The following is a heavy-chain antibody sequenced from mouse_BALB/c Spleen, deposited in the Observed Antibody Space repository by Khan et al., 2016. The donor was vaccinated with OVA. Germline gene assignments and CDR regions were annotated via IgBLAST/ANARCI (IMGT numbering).Heavy chain of an antibody. D-gene: IGHD1-2*01. CDR3: ARTARIKY. Sequence: EVQLQESGPGLVKPSQSLSLTCTVTGYSITSGYGWNWIRQFPGNKLEWMGYISYSGSTNYNPSLKSRIPITRDTSKTQFFLQLNSVTTEDRATYYCARTARIKYWGQGTTLTVSS. CDR2: ISYSGST. CDR1: GYSITSGYG. V-gene: IGHV3-2*02. J-gene: IGHJ2*01.